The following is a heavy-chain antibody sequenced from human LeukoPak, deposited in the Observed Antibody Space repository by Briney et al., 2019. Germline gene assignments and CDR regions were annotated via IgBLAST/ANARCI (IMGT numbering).Heavy chain of an antibody. CDR1: GYRFSAYW. J-gene: IGHJ3*02. V-gene: IGHV5-51*01. CDR2: IYLGDSDT. CDR3: ARPPVATAVDAFDI. D-gene: IGHD5-12*01. Sequence: GESLKISCQASGYRFSAYWIGWVRQLPGKGLEWMGIIYLGDSDTRYSPSFQGQVTISADKSISTAYLQWSSLKASDTAMYYCARPPVATAVDAFDIWGQGTMVTVSS.